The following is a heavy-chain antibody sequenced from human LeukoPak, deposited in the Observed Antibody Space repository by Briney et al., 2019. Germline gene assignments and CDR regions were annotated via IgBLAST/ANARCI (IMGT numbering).Heavy chain of an antibody. CDR3: ARRPGFRTYYYGSGSASGYMDV. Sequence: SETLSLTCTVYGGSFSGYYWSWIRQPPGKGLEWIGEINHSGSTNYNPSLKSRVTISVDTSKNQFSLKLSSVTAADTAVYYCARRPGFRTYYYGSGSASGYMDVWGKGTTVTISS. CDR2: INHSGST. J-gene: IGHJ6*03. CDR1: GGSFSGYY. V-gene: IGHV4-34*01. D-gene: IGHD3-10*01.